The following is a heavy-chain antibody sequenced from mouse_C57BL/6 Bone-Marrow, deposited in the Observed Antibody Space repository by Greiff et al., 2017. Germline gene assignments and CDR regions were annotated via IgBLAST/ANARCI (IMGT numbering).Heavy chain of an antibody. Sequence: QVQLKQSGAELARPGASVKLSCKASGYTFTSYGISWVKQRTGQGLEWIGEIYPRSGNTYYNEKFKGKATLTADKSSSTAYMELRSLTSGDSTVYFCAVDGSSSRFDYWSQGTTLTVSS. CDR2: IYPRSGNT. D-gene: IGHD1-1*01. J-gene: IGHJ2*01. CDR1: GYTFTSYG. CDR3: AVDGSSSRFDY. V-gene: IGHV1-81*01.